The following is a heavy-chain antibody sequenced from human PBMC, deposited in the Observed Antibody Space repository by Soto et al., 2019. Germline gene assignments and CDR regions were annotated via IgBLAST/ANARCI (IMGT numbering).Heavy chain of an antibody. CDR1: GFTFSSYS. V-gene: IGHV3-21*01. CDR3: ARDQVIISLGGVTGTNNYYGMAV. Sequence: GGSLRLSCAASGFTFSSYSMNWVRQAPGKGLEWVSSISSSSSYIYYADSVKGRFTISRDNAKNSLYLQMNSLRAEDTAVYYCARDQVIISLGGVTGTNNYYGMAVGGQGTTVTVSS. CDR2: ISSSSSYI. D-gene: IGHD3-16*01. J-gene: IGHJ6*02.